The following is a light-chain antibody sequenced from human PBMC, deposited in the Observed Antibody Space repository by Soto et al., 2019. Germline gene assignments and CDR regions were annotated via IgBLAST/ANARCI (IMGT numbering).Light chain of an antibody. CDR3: QQSGDTHPWT. CDR1: QDIGNH. J-gene: IGKJ1*01. V-gene: IGKV1-39*01. Sequence: DIQMTQSPSFLSASIGDRVTITCRASQDIGNHLNWYQQKPGKAPQFLLYRVSKLQSGVPSRFTGSGSGTDFTLTVYDLQPEDFANYYCQQSGDTHPWTFGQGTKVDIK. CDR2: RVS.